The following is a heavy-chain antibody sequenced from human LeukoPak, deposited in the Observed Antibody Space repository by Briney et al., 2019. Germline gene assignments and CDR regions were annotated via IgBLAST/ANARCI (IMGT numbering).Heavy chain of an antibody. CDR1: GFTFSSHW. D-gene: IGHD3-22*01. Sequence: PGGSLRLSCAASGFTFSSHWMHWVRQAPGKGLEWVSAISGSGGSTYYADSVKGRFTISRDNSKNTLYLQMNSLRAEDTAVYYCATKRTHYYDSSGYPRSQSYFDYWGQGTLVTVSS. CDR3: ATKRTHYYDSSGYPRSQSYFDY. J-gene: IGHJ4*02. V-gene: IGHV3-23*01. CDR2: ISGSGGST.